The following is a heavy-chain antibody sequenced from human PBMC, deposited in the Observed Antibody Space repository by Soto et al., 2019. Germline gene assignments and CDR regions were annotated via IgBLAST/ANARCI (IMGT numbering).Heavy chain of an antibody. D-gene: IGHD3-10*01. J-gene: IGHJ5*02. V-gene: IGHV4-31*03. CDR2: IYYSGST. CDR1: GGSISSDDYY. Sequence: QVQLQESGPGLVKPSQTLSLTCTVSGGSISSDDYYWSWIRQHPGKGLEWIGYIYYSGSTYYNPSLKTRVTISVDTSKNQCSLKLSSVTAADPAVYYCARTMVRGPPFDPWGQGTLVTVSS. CDR3: ARTMVRGPPFDP.